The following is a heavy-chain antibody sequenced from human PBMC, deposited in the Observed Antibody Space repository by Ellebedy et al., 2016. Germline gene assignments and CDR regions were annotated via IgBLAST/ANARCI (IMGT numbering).Heavy chain of an antibody. J-gene: IGHJ3*02. D-gene: IGHD1-26*01. Sequence: GESLKISCKGSGYSFTSYWIGWVRQMPGKGLEWVGIIYPGDYDTRYSPSFQGQVTISADKSISTAYLQWSSLKASDTAMYYCARGFNIVGATSDAFDIWGQGTMVTVSS. V-gene: IGHV5-51*01. CDR3: ARGFNIVGATSDAFDI. CDR1: GYSFTSYW. CDR2: IYPGDYDT.